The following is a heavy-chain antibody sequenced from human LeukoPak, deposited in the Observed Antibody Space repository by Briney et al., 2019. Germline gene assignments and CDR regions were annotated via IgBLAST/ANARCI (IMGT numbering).Heavy chain of an antibody. V-gene: IGHV1-24*01. D-gene: IGHD5-12*01. Sequence: ASVKVSCKVSGYTLTELSMHWVRQAPGKGLEWMGGFDPEDGETIYAQKFQGRVTMTEDTSTDTAYMELSSLRSDDTAVYYCARDPRGYSGYDAMYNWFDPWGQGTLVTVSS. CDR2: FDPEDGET. CDR3: ARDPRGYSGYDAMYNWFDP. CDR1: GYTLTELS. J-gene: IGHJ5*02.